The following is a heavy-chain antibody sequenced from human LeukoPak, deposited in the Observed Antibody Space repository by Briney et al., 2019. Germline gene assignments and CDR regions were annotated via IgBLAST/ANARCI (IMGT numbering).Heavy chain of an antibody. V-gene: IGHV3-48*01. Sequence: GGSLRLSCAASGFTFSSYSMNWVRQAPGKGLEWVSYISSGGSSIYYADSVKGRFTISRDNAKNSLYLQMNSLRAEDTAVYYCARDPPRDWYFDYWGQGTLVTVSS. CDR3: ARDPPRDWYFDY. CDR2: ISSGGSSI. D-gene: IGHD2-21*01. J-gene: IGHJ4*02. CDR1: GFTFSSYS.